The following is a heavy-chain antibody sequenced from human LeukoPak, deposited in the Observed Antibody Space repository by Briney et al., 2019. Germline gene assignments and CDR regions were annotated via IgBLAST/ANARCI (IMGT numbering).Heavy chain of an antibody. CDR1: GFTFSSYW. CDR3: ARDVSFWSGYYSPTTHYGMDV. D-gene: IGHD3-3*01. CDR2: IKQDGSEK. J-gene: IGHJ6*04. Sequence: PGGSLRLSCAASGFTFSSYWMSWVRQAPGKGLEWVANIKQDGSEKYYVDSVKGRFTISRDNAKNSLYLQMNSLRAEDTAVYYCARDVSFWSGYYSPTTHYGMDVWGEGTTVTVSS. V-gene: IGHV3-7*01.